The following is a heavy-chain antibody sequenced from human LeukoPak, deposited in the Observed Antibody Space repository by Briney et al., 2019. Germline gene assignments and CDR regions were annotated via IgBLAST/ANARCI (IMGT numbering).Heavy chain of an antibody. J-gene: IGHJ4*02. V-gene: IGHV3-53*01. CDR2: IYSGGST. CDR3: ARLRGIQLWFNYFDY. D-gene: IGHD5-18*01. CDR1: GFTVSSNY. Sequence: QPGRSLRLSCAASGFTVSSNYMSWVRQAPGKGLEWVSVIYSGGSTYYADSVKGRFTISRDNSKNTLYLQMNSLRAEDTAVYYCARLRGIQLWFNYFDYWGQGTLVTVSS.